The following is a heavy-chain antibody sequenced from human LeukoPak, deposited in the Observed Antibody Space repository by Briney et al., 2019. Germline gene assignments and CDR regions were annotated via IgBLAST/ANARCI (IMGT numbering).Heavy chain of an antibody. CDR2: IYYSGST. D-gene: IGHD1-26*01. J-gene: IGHJ3*02. CDR1: GGSISSSSYY. CDR3: ARGWELLNDAFDI. Sequence: SETLSLTCTVSGGSISSSSYYWGWLRQPPGKGREWIGSIYYSGSTYYNPSLKSRVTISVDTSKNQFSLKLSSVTAADTAVYYCARGWELLNDAFDIWGQGTMVTVSS. V-gene: IGHV4-39*01.